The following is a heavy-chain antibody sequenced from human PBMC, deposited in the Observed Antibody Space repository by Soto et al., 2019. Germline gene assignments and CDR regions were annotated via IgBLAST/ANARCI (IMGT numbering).Heavy chain of an antibody. CDR1: GYTFTSYG. Sequence: ASLKVSCKASGYTFTSYGLSWVRQAPGQGLEWMGWISAYNGNTNYAQKLQGRVSMTTDTSASTAYMELRCLRSDGTAVYYCAREGVPIAAAFPTQLGVIYYCYGMDVWGQGTTVTVSS. J-gene: IGHJ6*02. CDR3: AREGVPIAAAFPTQLGVIYYCYGMDV. V-gene: IGHV1-18*04. D-gene: IGHD6-13*01. CDR2: ISAYNGNT.